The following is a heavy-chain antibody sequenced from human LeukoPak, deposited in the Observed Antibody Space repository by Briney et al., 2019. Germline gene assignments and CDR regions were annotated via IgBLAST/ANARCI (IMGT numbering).Heavy chain of an antibody. D-gene: IGHD1-26*01. V-gene: IGHV3-11*01. CDR2: ISSSGTTI. CDR3: ARRRDSGSLQHFDY. Sequence: GGPLRLSCAASGFTFSDYYMSWIRQAPGKGLEWVSYISSSGTTIYYADSVKGRFAIPRDNAKNSLYLQMNSLRAEDTAVYYCARRRDSGSLQHFDYWGQGTLVTVSS. J-gene: IGHJ4*02. CDR1: GFTFSDYY.